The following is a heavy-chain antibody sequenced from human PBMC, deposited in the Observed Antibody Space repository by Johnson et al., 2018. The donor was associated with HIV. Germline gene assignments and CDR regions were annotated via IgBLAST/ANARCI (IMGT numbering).Heavy chain of an antibody. CDR3: ARGGITMIVVVISRPDAFDI. CDR2: INWNGGGT. J-gene: IGHJ3*02. D-gene: IGHD3-22*01. Sequence: VQLVESGGGLVQPGGSLRLSCAASGFTFSSSDMHWVRQAPGNGLAWVPGINWNGGGTGYADSVTCRFPISREHAKNSLYLQMNSLRAEDTAVYYCARGGITMIVVVISRPDAFDIWGQGTMVTVSS. V-gene: IGHV3-20*04. CDR1: GFTFSSSD.